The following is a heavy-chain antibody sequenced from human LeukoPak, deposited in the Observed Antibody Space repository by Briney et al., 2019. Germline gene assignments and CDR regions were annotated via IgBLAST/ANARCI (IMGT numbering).Heavy chain of an antibody. CDR1: GFSFSDFA. J-gene: IGHJ4*02. V-gene: IGHV3-30*04. D-gene: IGHD3-22*01. CDR3: ARIPITPYYYHIKRGGVDSLDY. CDR2: ISYDGRDK. Sequence: PGRSLRLSCAASGFSFSDFAIHWVRRAPGKGLEWVAVISYDGRDKYYADSVQGRFTISRDNSKDTLYLQMNSLRPEDTAVYYCARIPITPYYYHIKRGGVDSLDYWGQGTLVSVSS.